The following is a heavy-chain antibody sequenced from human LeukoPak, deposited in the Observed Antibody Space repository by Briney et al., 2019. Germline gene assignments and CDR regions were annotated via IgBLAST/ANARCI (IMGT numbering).Heavy chain of an antibody. V-gene: IGHV1-69*13. J-gene: IGHJ4*02. CDR1: GGTFSSYA. Sequence: ASVKVSCKASGGTFSSYAISWVRQAPGQGLEWVGGIIPIFGTANYAQKFQGRVTITADESTSTAYMELSSLRSEDTAVYYCAREYSSGSMYYFDYWGQGTLVTVSS. CDR3: AREYSSGSMYYFDY. CDR2: IIPIFGTA. D-gene: IGHD6-19*01.